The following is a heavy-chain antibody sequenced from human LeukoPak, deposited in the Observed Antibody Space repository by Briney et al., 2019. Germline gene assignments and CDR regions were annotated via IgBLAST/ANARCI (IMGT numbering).Heavy chain of an antibody. CDR3: ARGDYDLSGSYHYGMDV. V-gene: IGHV3-30-3*01. D-gene: IGHD3-10*01. CDR1: GFTFNSYT. CDR2: MSSDGNKK. J-gene: IGHJ6*02. Sequence: GGSLRLSCAAPGFTFNSYTMHWVRQAPGKGLEWVAVMSSDGNKKFYAEYVKGRFTISRDNSENTLYLEMNSLRGEDTAVYYCARGDYDLSGSYHYGMDVWGQGTTVTVSS.